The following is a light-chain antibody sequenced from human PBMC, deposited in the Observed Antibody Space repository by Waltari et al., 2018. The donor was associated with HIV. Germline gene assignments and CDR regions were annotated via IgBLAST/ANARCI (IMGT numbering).Light chain of an antibody. V-gene: IGKV1-6*01. CDR1: QGVGND. J-gene: IGKJ2*01. Sequence: IQMPQSPTSLSASLGDRVTITGRASQGVGNDLSWYQQKPGMAPTRLIYGASISQNGVPGRFSGSGSGADFTLTISSLQAEDLATYYCLQDYSWPYTFGQGTKLEIK. CDR3: LQDYSWPYT. CDR2: GAS.